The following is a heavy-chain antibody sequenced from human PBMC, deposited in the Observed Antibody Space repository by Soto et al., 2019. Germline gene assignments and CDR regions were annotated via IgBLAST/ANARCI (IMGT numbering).Heavy chain of an antibody. V-gene: IGHV3-66*01. Sequence: EVQLVESGGGLVQPGGSLRLSFAAPGLTVSSNSMSWVGQAPGKGLEGVSLIYSGGSTYYADSVKGRFTISRDNSRNTVYLQMNSLRAEDTAVYYCARADFDYWGQGTLVTVSS. J-gene: IGHJ4*02. CDR1: GLTVSSNS. CDR2: IYSGGST. CDR3: ARADFDY.